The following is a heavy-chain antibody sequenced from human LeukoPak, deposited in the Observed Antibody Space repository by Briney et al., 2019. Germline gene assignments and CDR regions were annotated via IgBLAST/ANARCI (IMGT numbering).Heavy chain of an antibody. CDR2: ISSSGSTI. Sequence: PGGSLRLSCAASGFTVSSNYMSWVRQAPGKGLEWVSYISSSGSTIYYADSVKGRFTNSRDNAKNSLYLQMNSLRAEDTAVYYCAELGITRIGGVWGKGTTVTISS. V-gene: IGHV3-11*04. D-gene: IGHD3-10*02. CDR1: GFTVSSNY. J-gene: IGHJ6*04. CDR3: AELGITRIGGV.